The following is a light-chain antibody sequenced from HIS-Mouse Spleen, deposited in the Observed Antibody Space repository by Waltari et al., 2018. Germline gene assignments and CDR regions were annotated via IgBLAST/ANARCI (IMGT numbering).Light chain of an antibody. CDR3: YSTDSSGNHRV. V-gene: IGLV3-10*01. CDR1: ALPKKY. J-gene: IGLJ2*01. CDR2: EDR. Sequence: SYELTQPPSVSVSPGQTARITCSGDALPKKYAYWYQQKSGQAPVLVIYEDRKRPSGTPERFSGSSSGTMGTVTISGAQVEDEADYYWYSTDSSGNHRVFGGGTKLTVL.